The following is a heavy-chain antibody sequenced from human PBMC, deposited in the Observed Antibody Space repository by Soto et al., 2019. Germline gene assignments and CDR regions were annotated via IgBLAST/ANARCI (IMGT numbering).Heavy chain of an antibody. CDR2: ISSSGSTI. Sequence: VGSLRLSCAASGFTFSSYEMNWVRQAPGKGLEWVSYISSSGSTIYYADSVKGRFTISRDNAKNSLYLQMNSLRAEDTAVYYCARGIAVAGTYFDYWGQGTLVTVSS. V-gene: IGHV3-48*03. D-gene: IGHD6-19*01. J-gene: IGHJ4*02. CDR1: GFTFSSYE. CDR3: ARGIAVAGTYFDY.